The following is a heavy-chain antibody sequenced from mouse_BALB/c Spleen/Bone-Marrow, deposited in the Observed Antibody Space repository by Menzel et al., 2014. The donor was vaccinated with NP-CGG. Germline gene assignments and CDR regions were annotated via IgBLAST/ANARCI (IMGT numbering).Heavy chain of an antibody. V-gene: IGHV1-4*01. J-gene: IGHJ4*01. CDR3: AKRDIYYGYDGNAMDY. Sequence: VKLQQSGAELARPGASVKMSCKASGYTFTTYTMHWVKQRPGQGLEWIGYINPSRGYTNYNQKFKDKATLTADKSSSTAYMQLSSLTSEDSAVYFCAKRDIYYGYDGNAMDYWGQGTSVTVSS. D-gene: IGHD2-2*01. CDR1: GYTFTTYT. CDR2: INPSRGYT.